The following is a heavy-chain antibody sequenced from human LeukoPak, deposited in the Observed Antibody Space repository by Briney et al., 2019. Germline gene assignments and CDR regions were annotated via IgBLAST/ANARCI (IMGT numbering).Heavy chain of an antibody. V-gene: IGHV3-23*01. CDR1: GFTVSSNY. Sequence: GGSLRLSCAASGFTVSSNYMTWVRQAPGKGLEWVSCISHSGGSTYYADSVKGRVTISRDNSKKTMYLQMNSLRAEDTAVYYCAKGYGTMIDDAFDIWGQGTMVTVSS. J-gene: IGHJ3*02. D-gene: IGHD3-22*01. CDR2: ISHSGGST. CDR3: AKGYGTMIDDAFDI.